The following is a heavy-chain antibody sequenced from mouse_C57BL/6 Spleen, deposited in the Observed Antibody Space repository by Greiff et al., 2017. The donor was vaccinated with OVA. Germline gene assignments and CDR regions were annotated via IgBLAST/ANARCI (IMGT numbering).Heavy chain of an antibody. J-gene: IGHJ2*01. CDR3: ARHGDSSGYFDY. V-gene: IGHV2-6-1*01. D-gene: IGHD3-2*02. CDR2: IWSDGST. Sequence: VQLQQSGPGLVAPSQSLSITCTVSGFSLTSYAVHWVRQPPGKGLEWLVVIWSDGSTTYNSALKSRLSISKDNSKSQVFLKMNSLQTDDTAMYYCARHGDSSGYFDYWGQGTTLTVSS. CDR1: GFSLTSYA.